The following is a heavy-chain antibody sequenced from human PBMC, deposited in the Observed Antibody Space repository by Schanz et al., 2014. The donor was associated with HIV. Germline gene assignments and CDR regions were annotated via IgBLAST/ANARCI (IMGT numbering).Heavy chain of an antibody. Sequence: VQLVESGGGVVQPGRSLRLSCAASGLTFSDYAMTWVRQGAGKGLEWVSSISESGGRTYYADSVKGRFTISRDNSKNTLYLQMTTLRTEDTAVYYCAKPEYDSSGNSQSHFDYWGQGTLVTVSS. V-gene: IGHV3-23*04. CDR2: ISESGGRT. J-gene: IGHJ4*02. D-gene: IGHD3-22*01. CDR3: AKPEYDSSGNSQSHFDY. CDR1: GLTFSDYA.